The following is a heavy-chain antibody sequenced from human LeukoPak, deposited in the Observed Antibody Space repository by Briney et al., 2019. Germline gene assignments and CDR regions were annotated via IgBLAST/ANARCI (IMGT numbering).Heavy chain of an antibody. J-gene: IGHJ4*02. Sequence: ASVKVSCKASGYTFTSYDINWVRQATGQGLEWMGWMNPNSGNTGYAQKFQGRVTMTRDMSTSTVYMELSSLRSEDTAVYYCARDGDDSSGYYYGYFDYWGQGTLVTVSS. V-gene: IGHV1-8*02. D-gene: IGHD3-22*01. CDR1: GYTFTSYD. CDR3: ARDGDDSSGYYYGYFDY. CDR2: MNPNSGNT.